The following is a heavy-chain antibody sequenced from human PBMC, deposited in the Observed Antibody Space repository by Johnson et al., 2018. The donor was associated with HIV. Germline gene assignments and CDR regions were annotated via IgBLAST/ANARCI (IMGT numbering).Heavy chain of an antibody. D-gene: IGHD2-21*01. J-gene: IGHJ3*02. CDR1: GFTFSGSD. CDR3: AREKGCGSDAFDI. Sequence: VQVVESGGGVVPPGRSLRLSCAASGFTFSGSDMHWVRQATGKGLEWVSVICSGGDTYYADSVKGRFTISRENAKNSLYLQMSSLRAEDTAVYACAREKGCGSDAFDIWGQGTMVTVSS. CDR2: ICSGGDT. V-gene: IGHV3-13*01.